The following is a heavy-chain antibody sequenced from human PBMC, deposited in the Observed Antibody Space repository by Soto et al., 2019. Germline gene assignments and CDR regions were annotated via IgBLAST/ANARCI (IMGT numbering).Heavy chain of an antibody. D-gene: IGHD3-10*01. CDR1: GGSISSYY. CDR3: ARHNYGSGSTYFDY. CDR2: IYYSGST. J-gene: IGHJ4*02. Sequence: PSETLSLTCTVSGGSISSYYWSWIRQPPGKGLEWIGYIYYSGSTNYNPSLKSRVTISVDTSKNQFSLKLNSMTAADTAVYYCARHNYGSGSTYFDYWGQGTQVTV. V-gene: IGHV4-59*08.